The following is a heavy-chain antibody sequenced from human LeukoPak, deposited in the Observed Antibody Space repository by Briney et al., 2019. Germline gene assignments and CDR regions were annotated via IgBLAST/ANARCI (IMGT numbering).Heavy chain of an antibody. V-gene: IGHV3-13*04. CDR2: IGTAGDT. Sequence: GGSLRLSCAASGFTFSNYDMRWVRQGAGKGKASVSAIGTAGDTYYPGSVKGRFTISRENAKNSLYLQMNSLRAGDTAVYYCARVGPRDDAFDIWGQGTMVTVSS. CDR1: GFTFSNYD. CDR3: ARVGPRDDAFDI. D-gene: IGHD3-16*01. J-gene: IGHJ3*02.